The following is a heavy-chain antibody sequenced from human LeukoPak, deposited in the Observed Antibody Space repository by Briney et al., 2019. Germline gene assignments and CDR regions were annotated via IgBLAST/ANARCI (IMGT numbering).Heavy chain of an antibody. V-gene: IGHV1-2*02. CDR1: GYTFTGYY. Sequence: GASVKVSCKAFGYTFTGYYMHWVRQAPGQGHEWMGWITPNSGATSYTQKFQGRVTMTRDTSVSTAYMELSRLRSDDTAVYYCVRPVLRYFDWQYYFDYWGQGTLVTVSS. D-gene: IGHD3-9*01. CDR2: ITPNSGAT. CDR3: VRPVLRYFDWQYYFDY. J-gene: IGHJ4*02.